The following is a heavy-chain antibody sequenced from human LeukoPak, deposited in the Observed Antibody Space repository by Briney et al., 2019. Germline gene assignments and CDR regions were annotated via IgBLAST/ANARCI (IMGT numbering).Heavy chain of an antibody. CDR2: TYYRSKWYN. J-gene: IGHJ4*02. CDR3: AGADLGYSSGWSFDY. D-gene: IGHD6-19*01. Sequence: SQTLSLTCAISGDSVSSNSAAWNWIRQPPSRGLEWLGRTYYRSKWYNDYAVSVKSRITINPDTSKNQFSLRLNSVTPEDTAVYYCAGADLGYSSGWSFDYWGQGTLVTVSS. CDR1: GDSVSSNSAA. V-gene: IGHV6-1*01.